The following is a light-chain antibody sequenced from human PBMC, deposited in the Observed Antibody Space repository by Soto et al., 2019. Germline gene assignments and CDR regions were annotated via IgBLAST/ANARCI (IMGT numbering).Light chain of an antibody. V-gene: IGLV1-51*01. CDR3: GTWDYSLSAVV. J-gene: IGLJ2*01. Sequence: QSVLTQPPSVSAAPGQKITISCSGSNSNVGSNFVSWYQHLPGTAPKLLIYDTNKRPSGIPDRFSGSKSGTSATLGITGLQTGDEADYFCGTWDYSLSAVVFGGGTKLTVL. CDR1: NSNVGSNF. CDR2: DTN.